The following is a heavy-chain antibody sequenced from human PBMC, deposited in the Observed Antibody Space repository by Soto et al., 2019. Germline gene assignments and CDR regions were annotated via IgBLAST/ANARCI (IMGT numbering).Heavy chain of an antibody. Sequence: ASVKVSCKASGVTFSSYAISWVRQAPGQGLEWMGGIIPIFGTANYAQKFQGRVTITADESTSTAYMELSSLRSEDTAVYYCARDQVVVAARYGMEVWGQGTTVTVSS. D-gene: IGHD2-15*01. CDR3: ARDQVVVAARYGMEV. CDR2: IIPIFGTA. V-gene: IGHV1-69*13. J-gene: IGHJ6*02. CDR1: GVTFSSYA.